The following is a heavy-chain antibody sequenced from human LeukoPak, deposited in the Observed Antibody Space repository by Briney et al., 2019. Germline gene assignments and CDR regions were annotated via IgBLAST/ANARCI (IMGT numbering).Heavy chain of an antibody. CDR3: GISQTWDLLFES. CDR1: GIAVSGNY. CDR2: ISINTNT. J-gene: IGHJ4*02. Sequence: GGSLRLSCAASGIAVSGNYMSWVRQTPGNGLEWVSFISINTNTFYADSVRGRFTISRDTSKNTLLLHMSSLREDDSAVYYCGISQTWDLLFESWGQGTLVTVSS. V-gene: IGHV3-53*01. D-gene: IGHD1-26*01.